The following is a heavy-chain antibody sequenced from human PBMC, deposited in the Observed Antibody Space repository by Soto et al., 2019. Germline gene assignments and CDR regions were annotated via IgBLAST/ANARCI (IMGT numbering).Heavy chain of an antibody. Sequence: SETLSLTCAVSGGSISSSNWWSWVRQPPGKGLEWIGEIYHSGSTNYNPSLKSRVTISVDKSKNQFSLKLSSVTAADTAVYYSATAPYPSTYYYDSSGYHARDYFDYWGQGTMVTVSS. CDR1: GGSISSSNW. CDR2: IYHSGST. J-gene: IGHJ4*02. CDR3: ATAPYPSTYYYDSSGYHARDYFDY. V-gene: IGHV4-4*02. D-gene: IGHD3-22*01.